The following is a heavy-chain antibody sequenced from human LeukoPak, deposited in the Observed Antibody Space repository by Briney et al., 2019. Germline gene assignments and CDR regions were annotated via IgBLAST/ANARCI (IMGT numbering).Heavy chain of an antibody. V-gene: IGHV1-69*04. D-gene: IGHD6-19*01. CDR3: ARDPSPGYSGGDPWYFQH. CDR1: GGTFSSYA. J-gene: IGHJ1*01. CDR2: IIPILGIA. Sequence: SVKVSCEASGGTFSSYAISWVRQAPGQGLEWMGRIIPILGIANYAQKFQGRVTITADKSTSTAYMELSSLRSEDTAVYYCARDPSPGYSGGDPWYFQHWGQGTLVTVSS.